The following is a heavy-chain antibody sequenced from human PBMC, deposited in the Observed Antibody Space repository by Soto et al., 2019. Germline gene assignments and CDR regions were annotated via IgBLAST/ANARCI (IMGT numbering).Heavy chain of an antibody. J-gene: IGHJ6*02. CDR3: ARAGSVGITIFGVVITTDYYYYGMDV. Sequence: LSETLSLTCAVYGGSFSGYYWSWIRQPPGKGLEWIGEINHSGSTNYNPSLKSRVTISVDTSKNQFSLKLSSVTAADTAVYYCARAGSVGITIFGVVITTDYYYYGMDVWGQGTTVTVSS. CDR2: INHSGST. CDR1: GGSFSGYY. D-gene: IGHD3-3*01. V-gene: IGHV4-34*01.